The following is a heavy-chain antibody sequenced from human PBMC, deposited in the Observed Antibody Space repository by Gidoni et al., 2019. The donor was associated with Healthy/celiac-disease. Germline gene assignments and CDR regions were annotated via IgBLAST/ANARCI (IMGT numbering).Heavy chain of an antibody. Sequence: QVQLQESGPGLVKPSQTLSLTRPFSGGSISSGGYYWRWIRQHPGKGLEWIGYIYYSGSTYYNPSRKSRVTISVDTSKNQFSLKLSSVTAADTAVYYCARDWGYCSGGSCYHYYYGMDVWGQGTTVTVSS. J-gene: IGHJ6*02. D-gene: IGHD2-15*01. V-gene: IGHV4-31*03. CDR3: ARDWGYCSGGSCYHYYYGMDV. CDR1: GGSISSGGYY. CDR2: IYYSGST.